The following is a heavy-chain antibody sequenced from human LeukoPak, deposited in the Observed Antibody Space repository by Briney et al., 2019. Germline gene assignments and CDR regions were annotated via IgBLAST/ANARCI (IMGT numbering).Heavy chain of an antibody. CDR3: ARDYFYCSSTSCYEGLYGMDV. J-gene: IGHJ6*02. V-gene: IGHV4-39*07. Sequence: PSETLSLTCTVSGGSISSSSYYWGWIRQPPGKGLEWIGSIYYSGSTYYNPSLKSRVTISVDTSKNQFSLKLSSVTAADTAVYYCARDYFYCSSTSCYEGLYGMDVWGQGTTVTVSS. D-gene: IGHD2-2*01. CDR1: GGSISSSSYY. CDR2: IYYSGST.